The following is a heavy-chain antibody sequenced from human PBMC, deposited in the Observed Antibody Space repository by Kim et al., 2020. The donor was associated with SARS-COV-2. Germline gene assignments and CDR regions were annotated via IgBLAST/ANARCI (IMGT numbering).Heavy chain of an antibody. CDR1: GFTFDDNA. D-gene: IGHD1-7*01. CDR3: VKDLSRGTIPRGAMVA. V-gene: IGHV3-9*01. J-gene: IGHJ6*02. CDR2: INWNSESE. Sequence: GGSLRLSCAASGFTFDDNAMHWVRQGPGKGLEWVASINWNSESEAYADSVKGRFTISRDNTETSLYLQMNSLRLEDTALYYCVKDLSRGTIPRGAMVAWGQGTTVTVSS.